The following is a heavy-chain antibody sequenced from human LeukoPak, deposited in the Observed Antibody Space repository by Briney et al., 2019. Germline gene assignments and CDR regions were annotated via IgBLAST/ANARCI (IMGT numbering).Heavy chain of an antibody. D-gene: IGHD3-16*01. CDR2: AYHSGSS. J-gene: IGHJ3*02. V-gene: IGHV4-39*07. CDR1: GGSISSSSYF. Sequence: NPSETLSLTCTVSGGSISSSSYFWGWIRQPPGKGLEWIGNAYHSGSSYYNPSLESRVIISVDTSKNQFSLKLSSVTATDTAVYYCARYRGGDYLWGSVDDGFDIWGQGTMVSVSS. CDR3: ARYRGGDYLWGSVDDGFDI.